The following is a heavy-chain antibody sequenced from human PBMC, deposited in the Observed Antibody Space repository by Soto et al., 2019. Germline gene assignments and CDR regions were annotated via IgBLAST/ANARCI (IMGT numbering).Heavy chain of an antibody. V-gene: IGHV4-34*01. Sequence: PSETLSLTCAVYGGSFSGYYWSWIRQPPGKGLEWIGEINHSGSTHYNPSLKSRVTKSVDRSKNQFSLKLSSVTAADTAVYYCARYADTAMAAFDYWGQGTLVTVSS. CDR1: GGSFSGYY. J-gene: IGHJ4*02. D-gene: IGHD5-18*01. CDR2: INHSGST. CDR3: ARYADTAMAAFDY.